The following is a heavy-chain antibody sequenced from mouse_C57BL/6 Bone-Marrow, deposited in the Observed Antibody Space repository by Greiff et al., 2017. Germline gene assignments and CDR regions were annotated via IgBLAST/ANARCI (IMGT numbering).Heavy chain of an antibody. J-gene: IGHJ3*01. CDR1: GFTFSSYA. CDR3: ARDRYGSSFAY. V-gene: IGHV5-4*01. D-gene: IGHD1-1*01. Sequence: EVMLVESGGGLVKPGGSLKLSCAASGFTFSSYAMSWVRQTPEKRLEWVATISDGGSYTYYPDNVKGRFTISRDNAKNNLYLQMSQLKSEDTAMYYCARDRYGSSFAYWGQGTLVTVSA. CDR2: ISDGGSYT.